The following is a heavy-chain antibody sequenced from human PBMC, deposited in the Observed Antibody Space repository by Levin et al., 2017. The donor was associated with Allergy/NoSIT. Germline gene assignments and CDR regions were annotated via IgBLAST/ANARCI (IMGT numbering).Heavy chain of an antibody. Sequence: SGPTLVKPTQTLTLTCTFSGFSLSTSGVGVGWIRQPPGKALEWLALIYWDDDKRYSPSLKSRLTITKDTSKNQVVLTMTNMDPVDTATYYCAHRVPLTVTKANYFDYWGQGTLVTVSS. D-gene: IGHD4-17*01. CDR2: IYWDDDK. CDR1: GFSLSTSGVG. CDR3: AHRVPLTVTKANYFDY. V-gene: IGHV2-5*02. J-gene: IGHJ4*02.